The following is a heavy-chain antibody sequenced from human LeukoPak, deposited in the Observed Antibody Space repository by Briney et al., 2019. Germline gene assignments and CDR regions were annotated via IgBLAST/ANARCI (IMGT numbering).Heavy chain of an antibody. CDR3: AKAIGRGFYYYYYMDV. CDR2: ISGSGGST. V-gene: IGHV3-23*01. CDR1: GFTFSSYG. Sequence: PGGSLRLSCAASGFTFSSYGMSWVRQAPGKGLEWVSAISGSGGSTYYADSVKGRFTISRDNSKNTLYLQMNSLRAEDTAVYYCAKAIGRGFYYYYYMDVWGKGTTVTVSS. D-gene: IGHD1-26*01. J-gene: IGHJ6*03.